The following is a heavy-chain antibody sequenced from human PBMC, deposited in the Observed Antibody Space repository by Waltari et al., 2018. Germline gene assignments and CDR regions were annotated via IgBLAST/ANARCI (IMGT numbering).Heavy chain of an antibody. J-gene: IGHJ4*02. D-gene: IGHD3-10*01. CDR1: GGSISGSRRY. V-gene: IGHV4-39*01. CDR3: ARVVKGVIYVDF. CDR2: IHTSGST. Sequence: QLHLQESGPGLVKPSATLSLTCRVSGGSISGSRRYWGWIRQSPGKGREWIGFIHTSGSTFYNPSLQSRVTISVDTSKNQFSLKLTSVTASDTAVYYCARVVKGVIYVDFWGQGTLVTVSS.